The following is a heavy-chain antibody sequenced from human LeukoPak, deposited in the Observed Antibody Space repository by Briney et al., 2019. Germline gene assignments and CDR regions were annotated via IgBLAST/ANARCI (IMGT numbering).Heavy chain of an antibody. D-gene: IGHD3-10*01. CDR3: ARDRGSSGSYYPFDY. V-gene: IGHV1-18*01. CDR1: GYTFTSYG. J-gene: IGHJ4*02. CDR2: ISAYNGNT. Sequence: ASVKVSCKASGYTFTSYGISWVRQAPGQGLEWMGWISAYNGNTNYAQKLQGRVTMTTDTSTSTAYMELRSLRSDDTAVYYCARDRGSSGSYYPFDYWGQGTLVTVSS.